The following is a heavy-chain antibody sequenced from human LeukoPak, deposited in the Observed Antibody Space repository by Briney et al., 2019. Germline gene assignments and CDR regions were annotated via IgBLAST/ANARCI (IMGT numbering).Heavy chain of an antibody. CDR2: MNPNSGNT. V-gene: IGHV1-8*01. Sequence: GASVKVSCKASGYTFTSYDINWVRQATGQGLEWMGWMNPNSGNTGYAQKFQGRVTMTRNTSISTAYMELSSLRSEDTAVYYCARVLGYYDFWGGYYRFEASDAFDIWGQGTMVTVSS. D-gene: IGHD3-3*01. CDR3: ARVLGYYDFWGGYYRFEASDAFDI. CDR1: GYTFTSYD. J-gene: IGHJ3*02.